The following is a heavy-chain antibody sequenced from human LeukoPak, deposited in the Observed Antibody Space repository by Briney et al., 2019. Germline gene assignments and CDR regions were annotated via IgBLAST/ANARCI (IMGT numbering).Heavy chain of an antibody. CDR1: GGSISSYY. Sequence: SETLSLTCTVSGGSISSYYLSWIRQPPGKGLEWIGYISYRGTTNYNPSLKSRVTISVDTSKNQFFLKLSSVTAADTAVYYCARASETATIVDYWGQGTLVTVSS. CDR2: ISYRGTT. J-gene: IGHJ4*02. D-gene: IGHD5-24*01. CDR3: ARASETATIVDY. V-gene: IGHV4-59*01.